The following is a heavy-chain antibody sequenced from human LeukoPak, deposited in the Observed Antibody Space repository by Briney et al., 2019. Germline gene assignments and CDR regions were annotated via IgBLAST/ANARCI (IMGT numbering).Heavy chain of an antibody. CDR2: IYTSGST. CDR1: GGSISSYY. CDR3: AITWAFLEKNNWFDP. D-gene: IGHD3-3*02. J-gene: IGHJ5*02. Sequence: SETLSLPCTVSGGSISSYYWSWIRQPAGKGLEWIGRIYTSGSTNYNPSLKSRVTMSVDTSKNQFSLKLSSVTAADTAVYYCAITWAFLEKNNWFDPWGQGTLVTVSS. V-gene: IGHV4-4*07.